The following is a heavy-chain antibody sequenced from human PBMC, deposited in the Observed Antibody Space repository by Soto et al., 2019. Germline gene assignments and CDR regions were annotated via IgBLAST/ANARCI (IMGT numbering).Heavy chain of an antibody. CDR1: GFTFSSYG. CDR3: AKGDSSGYH. D-gene: IGHD3-22*01. V-gene: IGHV3-30*18. Sequence: QVQLVESGGGVVQPGRSLRLSCAASGFTFSSYGMHWVRQAPGKGLEWVEVISYDGSNKYYADSVKGRFTISRDNSKNTLYLQMNSLRAEDTAVYYCAKGDSSGYHWGQGTLVTVSS. J-gene: IGHJ5*02. CDR2: ISYDGSNK.